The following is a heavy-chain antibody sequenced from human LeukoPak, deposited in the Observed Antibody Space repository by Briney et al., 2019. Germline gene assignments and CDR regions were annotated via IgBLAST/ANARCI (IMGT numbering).Heavy chain of an antibody. J-gene: IGHJ6*02. Sequence: AGGSLRLSCAASGFTFSSYAMSWVRQAPGKGLEWVSAISGSGGSTYYADSVKGRFTISRDNSKNTLYLQMNSLRAEDTAVYYCATSGEDSSSWTSYYYYYGMDVWGQGTTVTVSS. CDR3: ATSGEDSSSWTSYYYYYGMDV. D-gene: IGHD6-13*01. CDR2: ISGSGGST. V-gene: IGHV3-23*01. CDR1: GFTFSSYA.